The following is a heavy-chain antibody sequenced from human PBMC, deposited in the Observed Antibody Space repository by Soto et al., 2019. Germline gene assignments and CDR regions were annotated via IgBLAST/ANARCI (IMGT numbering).Heavy chain of an antibody. J-gene: IGHJ4*02. Sequence: SSYGMHGVRQAPGKGLEWIGSIYYSGSTYYNPSLQSRVAISVDTSKNQFSLKLKSVTAADTAIYYCARRTVNIRTFYSGLKTHCFDYWGQGAPVTVSS. D-gene: IGHD6-19*01. V-gene: IGHV4-39*01. CDR3: ARRTVNIRTFYSGLKTHCFDY. CDR1: SSYG. CDR2: IYYSGST.